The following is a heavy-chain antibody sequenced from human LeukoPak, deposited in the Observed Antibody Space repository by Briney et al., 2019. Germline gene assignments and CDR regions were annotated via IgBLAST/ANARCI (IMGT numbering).Heavy chain of an antibody. J-gene: IGHJ6*02. V-gene: IGHV3-23*01. CDR1: GFTFSSYA. Sequence: PGGSLRLSCAASGFTFSSYAMSWVRQAPGKGLEWVSSISGGGATTYYADSVKGRFTISRDNSKNTLYLQMNSLSAEDTAVYHCAKVNYLKQVRGEYYHYYGMDVWGQGTTVTVSS. CDR3: AKVNYLKQVRGEYYHYYGMDV. CDR2: ISGGGATT. D-gene: IGHD2-21*01.